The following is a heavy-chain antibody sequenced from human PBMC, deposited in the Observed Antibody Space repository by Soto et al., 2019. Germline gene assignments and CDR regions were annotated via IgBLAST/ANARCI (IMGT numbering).Heavy chain of an antibody. CDR3: ARRWGEGRVDY. V-gene: IGHV4-34*01. D-gene: IGHD3-10*01. CDR2: INHSGST. Sequence: SETLSLTCAVYGGSFSGYYWSWIRQPPGKGLEWIGEINHSGSTNYNPSLKSRVTMAVDKSRNQFSLKLSSVTAADTAVYYCARRWGEGRVDYWGQGTLVTVSS. CDR1: GGSFSGYY. J-gene: IGHJ4*02.